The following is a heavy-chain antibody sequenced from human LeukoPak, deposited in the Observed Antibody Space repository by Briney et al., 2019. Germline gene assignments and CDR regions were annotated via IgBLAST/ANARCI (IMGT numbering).Heavy chain of an antibody. CDR3: ARPKRGIRPYFDY. CDR1: GGSFSGYY. Sequence: SETLSLTCAVYGGSFSGYYWSWIRQPPGKGLEWIGEINHSGSTNYNPSLKSRVTISVDTSKNQFSLKLSSVTAADTAVHYCARPKRGIRPYFDYWGQGTLVTVSS. V-gene: IGHV4-34*01. D-gene: IGHD3-10*01. J-gene: IGHJ4*02. CDR2: INHSGST.